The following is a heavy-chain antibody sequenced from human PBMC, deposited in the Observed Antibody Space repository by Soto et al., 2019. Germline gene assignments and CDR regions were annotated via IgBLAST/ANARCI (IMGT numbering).Heavy chain of an antibody. J-gene: IGHJ4*02. Sequence: QVQLQQWGAGLLKPSETLSLTCAVYGGSFSGYYWSWIRQPPGKGLEWIGEINHSGSTNYNPSLKSRVTISVDTPKNQFCLKLSSVPAADTAVYYCARGGRGSSTWGQGTLVTVSS. D-gene: IGHD5-12*01. CDR3: ARGGRGSST. V-gene: IGHV4-34*01. CDR1: GGSFSGYY. CDR2: INHSGST.